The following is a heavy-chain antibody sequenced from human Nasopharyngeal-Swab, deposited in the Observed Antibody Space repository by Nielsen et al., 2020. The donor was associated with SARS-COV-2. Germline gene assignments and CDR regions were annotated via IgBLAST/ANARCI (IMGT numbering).Heavy chain of an antibody. CDR1: GFTFSPYT. CDR2: ITSGNSV. V-gene: IGHV3-48*04. J-gene: IGHJ4*02. D-gene: IGHD1-26*01. CDR3: AVGQHAGAFDY. Sequence: GGSLRLSCATSGFTFSPYTMTWVRQAPGKGPQWISYITSGNSVQYADSVRGRFTISRDNAKSMLYLQMNSLRAEDTAVYYCAVGQHAGAFDYWGQGTLVTVSS.